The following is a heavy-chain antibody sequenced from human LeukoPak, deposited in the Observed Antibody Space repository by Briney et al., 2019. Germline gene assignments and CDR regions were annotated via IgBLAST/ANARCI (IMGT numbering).Heavy chain of an antibody. D-gene: IGHD3-16*02. Sequence: GGSLRLSCAASEFSVSSNHMSWVRQAPGKGLEWVSIIYTAGSTYYADSVKGRFTISRDNSKNTVYLQMNSLRADDTAVYYCARVAYDYVWGTYRYFDHWGQGTLVTVSS. V-gene: IGHV3-53*01. CDR3: ARVAYDYVWGTYRYFDH. CDR1: EFSVSSNH. J-gene: IGHJ4*02. CDR2: IYTAGST.